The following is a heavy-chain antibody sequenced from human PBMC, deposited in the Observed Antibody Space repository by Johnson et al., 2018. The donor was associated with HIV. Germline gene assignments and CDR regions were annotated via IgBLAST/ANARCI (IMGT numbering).Heavy chain of an antibody. Sequence: QMQLVESGGGVVQPGGSLRISCAASGVTFSSYGMHWVRQAPGKGLEGVAFIRDDGNNKYYADSVKGRLPISSDNSKNTLYLQMNSLRAEDTAVYYCAKCRDYDSGGCSNAFDIWGQGTMVTVSS. CDR1: GVTFSSYG. D-gene: IGHD3-22*01. J-gene: IGHJ3*02. CDR3: AKCRDYDSGGCSNAFDI. V-gene: IGHV3-30*02. CDR2: IRDDGNNK.